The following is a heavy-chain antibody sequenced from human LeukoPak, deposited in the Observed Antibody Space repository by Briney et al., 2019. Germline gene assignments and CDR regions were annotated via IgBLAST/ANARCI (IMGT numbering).Heavy chain of an antibody. J-gene: IGHJ3*02. CDR2: ISSSSSYI. V-gene: IGHV3-21*01. D-gene: IGHD6-13*01. CDR3: ARDSSSSRDAFDI. Sequence: PGGSLRLSCAASGFTFSSYSMNWVRQAPGKGLEWVSSISSSSSYIYYADSVKGRFTISRDNAKNSLYLQMNSLRAEDTAVYYCARDSSSSRDAFDIWGQGTMDTVSS. CDR1: GFTFSSYS.